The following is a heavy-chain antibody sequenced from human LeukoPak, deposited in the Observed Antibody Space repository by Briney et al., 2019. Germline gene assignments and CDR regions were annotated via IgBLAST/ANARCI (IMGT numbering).Heavy chain of an antibody. Sequence: GGSLRLSCAASGFTFSSYEMHWVRQAPGKGLEWVANIKEDGSKKNYVDSVKGRFAISRDNAENSVYLQMNSLRVEDTAVYYCAKDIVGGGDDYWGQGTLVTVSS. CDR3: AKDIVGGGDDY. D-gene: IGHD2-21*02. CDR2: IKEDGSKK. V-gene: IGHV3-7*01. CDR1: GFTFSSYE. J-gene: IGHJ4*02.